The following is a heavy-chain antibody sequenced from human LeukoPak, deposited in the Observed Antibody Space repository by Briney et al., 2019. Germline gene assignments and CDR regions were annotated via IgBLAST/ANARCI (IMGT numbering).Heavy chain of an antibody. CDR1: GFTFSSYG. CDR3: ARDYIVGAHLDY. CDR2: ILYDGSNK. J-gene: IGHJ4*02. D-gene: IGHD1-26*01. V-gene: IGHV3-30*19. Sequence: GGSLRLSCAASGFTFSSYGMHWVRQAPGKGLEWVAVILYDGSNKYYADSVKGRFTISRDNSKNTLYLQMNSLRAEDTAVYYCARDYIVGAHLDYWGQGTLVTVSS.